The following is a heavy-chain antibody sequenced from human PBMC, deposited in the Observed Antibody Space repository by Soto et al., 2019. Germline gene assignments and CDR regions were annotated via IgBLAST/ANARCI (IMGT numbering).Heavy chain of an antibody. CDR2: INHSGST. V-gene: IGHV4-34*01. Sequence: SETLSLTCAVYGGSFSGYYWSWIRQPPGKGLEWIGEINHSGSTNYNPSLKSRVTISVDTSKNQFSLKLSSVTAADTAVYYCARGPYQPLLYGGYYYYYGMDVWGQGTTVTLSS. D-gene: IGHD2-2*02. J-gene: IGHJ6*02. CDR3: ARGPYQPLLYGGYYYYYGMDV. CDR1: GGSFSGYY.